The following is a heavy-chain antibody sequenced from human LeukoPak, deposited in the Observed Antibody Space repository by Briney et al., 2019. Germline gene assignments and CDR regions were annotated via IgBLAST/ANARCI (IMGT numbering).Heavy chain of an antibody. CDR1: GYTFTSYY. CDR2: INPSGGST. V-gene: IGHV1-46*01. Sequence: GASVKVSCKASGYTFTSYYMHWVRQAPGQGLEWMGIINPSGGSTSYAQKFQGRVAMTRDTSTSTVYMELSSLRSEDTAVYYCAVTPRGYSGYDPFDYWGQGTLVTVSS. D-gene: IGHD5-12*01. CDR3: AVTPRGYSGYDPFDY. J-gene: IGHJ4*02.